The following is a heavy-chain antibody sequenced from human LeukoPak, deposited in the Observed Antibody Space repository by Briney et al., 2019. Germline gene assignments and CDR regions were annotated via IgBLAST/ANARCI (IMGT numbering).Heavy chain of an antibody. V-gene: IGHV4-4*07. CDR2: IYTSGST. CDR3: ARGRTGAAALDF. D-gene: IGHD2-2*01. Sequence: PSGTLSLTCTVSGGSISAYYWSWMRQPAGKGLEWIGRIYTSGSTSYSPSLKSRVTISVDTSKNQFSLKLTSVSAADTAVYHCARGRTGAAALDFWGPGTLVTVSS. J-gene: IGHJ4*02. CDR1: GGSISAYY.